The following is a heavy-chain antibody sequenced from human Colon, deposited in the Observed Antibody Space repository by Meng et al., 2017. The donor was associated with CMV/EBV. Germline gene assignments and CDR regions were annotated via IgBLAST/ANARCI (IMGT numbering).Heavy chain of an antibody. V-gene: IGHV3-21*01. CDR1: GFTFSSYS. J-gene: IGHJ4*02. D-gene: IGHD5-12*01. CDR2: IRSSSSYI. CDR3: ARDGKYHPVATTDY. Sequence: GESLKISCAASGFTFSSYSMNWVRQAPGRGLECVSSIRSSSSYIYYADSVKGRFTISRDNAKNSLYLQMNSLRAEDTAVYYCARDGKYHPVATTDYWGQGTLVTVSS.